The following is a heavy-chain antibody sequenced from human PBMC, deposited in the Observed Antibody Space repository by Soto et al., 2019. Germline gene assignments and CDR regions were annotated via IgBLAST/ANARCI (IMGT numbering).Heavy chain of an antibody. CDR3: ARDLWAVADPHWGLFEY. V-gene: IGHV1-2*04. CDR1: GYTFTGYY. Sequence: QVQLVQSGAEVKKPGASVKVSCKASGYTFTGYYMHWVRQAPGQALQWMGWINANSGGTNYAQNFQRWVSLTWDTSIRTDYMELSRLRSDDAAVYYCARDLWAVADPHWGLFEYFGQGTLVTVSS. D-gene: IGHD6-19*01. CDR2: INANSGGT. J-gene: IGHJ4*02.